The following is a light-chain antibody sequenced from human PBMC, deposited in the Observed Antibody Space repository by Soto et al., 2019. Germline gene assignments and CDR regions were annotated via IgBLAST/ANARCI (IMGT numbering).Light chain of an antibody. CDR2: AAS. V-gene: IGKV1-39*01. CDR3: QQSYTTPLT. Sequence: IQKTQSPGSLSSSVADGFTISCGASQSISTFLNWYQQKPWKAPNLLIYAASGLQSGVPSRFSGSASGTEFTLTISSLQPDDIATYYCQQSYTTPLTFGGGTKVDIK. J-gene: IGKJ4*01. CDR1: QSISTF.